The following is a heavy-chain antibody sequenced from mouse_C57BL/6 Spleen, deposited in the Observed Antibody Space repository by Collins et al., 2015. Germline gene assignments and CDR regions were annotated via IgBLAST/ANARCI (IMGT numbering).Heavy chain of an antibody. Sequence: QVQLQQPGAELVKPGASVKMSRKASGYTFTSYWITWVKQRPGQGLEWIGDIYPGSGSTNYNEKFKSKATLTVDTSSSTAYMQLSSLTSEDSAVYYCATSPYDYDVPGFAYWGQGTLVTVSA. D-gene: IGHD2-4*01. V-gene: IGHV1-55*01. CDR2: IYPGSGST. J-gene: IGHJ3*01. CDR3: ATSPYDYDVPGFAY. CDR1: GYTFTSYW.